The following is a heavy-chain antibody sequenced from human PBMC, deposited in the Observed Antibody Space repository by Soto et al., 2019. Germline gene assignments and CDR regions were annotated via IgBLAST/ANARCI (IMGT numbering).Heavy chain of an antibody. CDR1: GYSFTTYW. CDR2: IYPGDFDT. CDR3: ARASWKVVDHYYFDY. V-gene: IGHV5-51*01. J-gene: IGHJ4*02. Sequence: EVQLVQSGAEVKKPGESLKISCKGSGYSFTTYWIGWVRQMPGKGLEWMGIIYPGDFDTRYSPSFQGQVTSSADKSISTAYLQWGSLKASDTAMSYCARASWKVVDHYYFDYWGQGTQVTVSS. D-gene: IGHD1-1*01.